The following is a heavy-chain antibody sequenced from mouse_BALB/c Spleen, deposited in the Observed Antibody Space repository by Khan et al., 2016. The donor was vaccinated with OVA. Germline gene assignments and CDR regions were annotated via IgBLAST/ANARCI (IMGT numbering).Heavy chain of an antibody. D-gene: IGHD3-2*02. CDR2: IYPGTGNI. CDR1: GYIFTTYW. J-gene: IGHJ2*01. CDR3: AREEALYYFDY. Sequence: QVQLQQSGAELVRPGASMKLSCKTSGYIFTTYWIHWVKQRSGQGLEWIARIYPGTGNIYYSANFKGKATLTADNSSSTAYMQFSSLKSEDSAVYFCAREEALYYFDYWGQGTTLTVSS. V-gene: IGHV1-76*01.